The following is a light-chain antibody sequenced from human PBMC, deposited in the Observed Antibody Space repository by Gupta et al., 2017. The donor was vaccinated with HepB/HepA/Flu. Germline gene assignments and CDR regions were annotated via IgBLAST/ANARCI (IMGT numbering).Light chain of an antibody. Sequence: ESVMNQYPLSLPVTPGEPASISCRSSQSLRHSNGYNSLEWELQKPAPSPQLMIYWGSNSACGVTAWFSGRGEGKDFTPKISRAEDEVGGVYYLKQYLPTRPFGHGTKVDIK. CDR3: KQYLPTRP. CDR2: WGS. CDR1: QSLRHSNGYNS. V-gene: IGKV2-28*01. J-gene: IGKJ3*01.